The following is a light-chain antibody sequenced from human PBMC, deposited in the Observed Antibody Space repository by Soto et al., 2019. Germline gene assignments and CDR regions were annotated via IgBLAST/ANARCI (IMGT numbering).Light chain of an antibody. J-gene: IGKJ4*01. CDR2: GAS. CDR3: QQFSSYPLT. V-gene: IGKV3-20*01. Sequence: EIVLTQSPGTLSLSPGERATLSCRASQSVSSIYFAWYQQKPGQAPRLLIYGASSRATGIPDRFSGGGSGTDFTLTISRLEPEDFAVYYCQQFSSYPLTFGGGTKVDIK. CDR1: QSVSSIY.